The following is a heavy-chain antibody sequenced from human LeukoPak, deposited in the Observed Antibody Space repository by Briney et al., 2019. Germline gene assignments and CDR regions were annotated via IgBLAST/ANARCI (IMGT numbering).Heavy chain of an antibody. D-gene: IGHD5-18*01. CDR1: GGSISGFY. V-gene: IGHV4-4*07. Sequence: SETLSLTCTVSGGSISGFYWSWIRQPAGKGLEWIGRIYTSGSTNYNPSLKGRVTLALDKSKNQFSRKLSSMTAADTAVYYCARVKLSHRYSYGYNPYYFDYWGQGTLVTVSS. CDR3: ARVKLSHRYSYGYNPYYFDY. J-gene: IGHJ4*02. CDR2: IYTSGST.